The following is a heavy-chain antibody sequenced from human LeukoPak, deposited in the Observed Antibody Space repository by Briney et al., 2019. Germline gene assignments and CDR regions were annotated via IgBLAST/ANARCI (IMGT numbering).Heavy chain of an antibody. V-gene: IGHV3-48*03. J-gene: IGHJ4*02. CDR1: GFTFSSYE. CDR3: AGGAYGGNSDY. D-gene: IGHD4-23*01. CDR2: ISSSGSTI. Sequence: PGGSLRLSCAASGFTFSSYEMNWVRQAPGKGLEWVSYISSSGSTIYYADSVKGRFTISRDNAKNSLYLQMNSLRAEDTAVYYCAGGAYGGNSDYWGQGTLVTVSS.